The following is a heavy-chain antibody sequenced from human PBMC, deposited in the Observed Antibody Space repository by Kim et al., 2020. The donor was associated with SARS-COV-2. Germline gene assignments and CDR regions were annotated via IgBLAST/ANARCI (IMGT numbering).Heavy chain of an antibody. J-gene: IGHJ4*02. Sequence: KGRLTSSRDNAKNSLYLQMNSLRAEDTAVYYCARDHAMVTICGVVRTPFDYWGQGTLVTVSS. CDR3: ARDHAMVTICGVVRTPFDY. D-gene: IGHD3-3*01. V-gene: IGHV3-11*04.